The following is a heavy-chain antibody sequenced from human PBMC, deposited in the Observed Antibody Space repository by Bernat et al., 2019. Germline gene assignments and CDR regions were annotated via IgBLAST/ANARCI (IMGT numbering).Heavy chain of an antibody. CDR3: ARRGGSGSYEDY. Sequence: EVQLVASGGVFIQPGGSLRLSCAASGLTVRANYMSGVRQAPEKGLEWVSIIYSGSSTYYADSVKGRFTISRDNSKNPLYLQMNSLSAEDTALYYCARRGGSGSYEDYWGQGTLVTVSS. CDR2: IYSGSST. V-gene: IGHV3-53*01. D-gene: IGHD1-26*01. CDR1: GLTVRANY. J-gene: IGHJ4*02.